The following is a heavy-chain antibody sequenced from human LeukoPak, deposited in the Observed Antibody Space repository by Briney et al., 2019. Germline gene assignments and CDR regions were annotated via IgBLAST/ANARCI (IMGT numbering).Heavy chain of an antibody. J-gene: IGHJ4*02. CDR1: GFTFSSYA. D-gene: IGHD5-18*01. Sequence: GGSLRLSCAASGFTFSSYAMHWVRQAPGKGLEWVAVISYDGSNKYYADSVKGRFTISRDNSKNTLYLQMNSLRAEDTAVYYCAKESPPRGYSYGWYFDYWGQGTLVTVSS. CDR3: AKESPPRGYSYGWYFDY. CDR2: ISYDGSNK. V-gene: IGHV3-30-3*01.